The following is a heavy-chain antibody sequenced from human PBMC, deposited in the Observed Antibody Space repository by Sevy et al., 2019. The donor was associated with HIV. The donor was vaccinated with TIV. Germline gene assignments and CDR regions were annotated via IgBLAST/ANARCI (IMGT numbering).Heavy chain of an antibody. CDR2: IFGAGSQR. J-gene: IGHJ4*02. Sequence: GGSLRLSCAASGFTFNNYYMNWVRQAPGKGLEWVAGIFGAGSQRYYADSVRGRFTISRDQSKNTVYLQMNTVRAEDTALYYCAKDREPDSYWEFDFWGQGTLVTVSS. CDR1: GFTFNNYY. V-gene: IGHV3-23*03. D-gene: IGHD1-26*01. CDR3: AKDREPDSYWEFDF.